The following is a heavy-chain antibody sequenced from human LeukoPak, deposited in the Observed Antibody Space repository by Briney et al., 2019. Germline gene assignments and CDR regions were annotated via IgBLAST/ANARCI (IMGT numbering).Heavy chain of an antibody. CDR2: INGDGSST. CDR1: GFTFSGFW. Sequence: GGSLRLSCAASGFTFSGFWMHWVRQAPGKGLVWVSRINGDGSSTNYADSVKGRFTISRDNAKNSLYLQMNSLRAEDTAVYYCARQYYDSSGPYDYWGQGTLVTVSS. CDR3: ARQYYDSSGPYDY. D-gene: IGHD3-22*01. V-gene: IGHV3-74*01. J-gene: IGHJ4*02.